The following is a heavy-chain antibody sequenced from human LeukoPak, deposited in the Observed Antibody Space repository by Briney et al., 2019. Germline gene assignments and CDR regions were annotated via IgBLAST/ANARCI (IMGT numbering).Heavy chain of an antibody. CDR2: IWYDGSNK. V-gene: IGHV3-33*01. Sequence: GGSLRLSCAASGFTFSSYGMHWVRQAPGKGLEWVAVIWYDGSNKYYADSVKGRFTISRDNSKNTLYLQMNSLRAEDTAVYYCARDSTYCSGGSCPLLGYWGQGTLVTVSS. J-gene: IGHJ4*02. CDR3: ARDSTYCSGGSCPLLGY. CDR1: GFTFSSYG. D-gene: IGHD2-15*01.